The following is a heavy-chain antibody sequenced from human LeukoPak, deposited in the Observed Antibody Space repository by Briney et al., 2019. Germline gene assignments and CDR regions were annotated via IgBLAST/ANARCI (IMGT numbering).Heavy chain of an antibody. V-gene: IGHV3-74*01. Sequence: GGSLRLSCAAFGFTFRSYWMHWVRQAPGKGLVWVSRIIGDGSGTTYADSVKGRFTISRDNAKNTLYLQMNSLRAEDTAVYYCTRNWGSDNWFDPWGQGTLVTVSS. CDR3: TRNWGSDNWFDP. J-gene: IGHJ5*02. CDR2: IIGDGSGT. CDR1: GFTFRSYW. D-gene: IGHD7-27*01.